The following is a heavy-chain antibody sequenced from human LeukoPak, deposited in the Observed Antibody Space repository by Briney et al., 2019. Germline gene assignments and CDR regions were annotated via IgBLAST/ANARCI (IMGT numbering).Heavy chain of an antibody. J-gene: IGHJ4*02. CDR3: ARVVLAGSSGYADY. V-gene: IGHV5-51*01. D-gene: IGHD3-22*01. Sequence: GESLKISCTGSGYTFTNYWIGWVRQMPGKGLEWMGIIYPGDSDTRYSPSFQGQVTISADRSISIAYLQWSSLRAPDTAMYFCARVVLAGSSGYADYWGQGTLVTVSS. CDR1: GYTFTNYW. CDR2: IYPGDSDT.